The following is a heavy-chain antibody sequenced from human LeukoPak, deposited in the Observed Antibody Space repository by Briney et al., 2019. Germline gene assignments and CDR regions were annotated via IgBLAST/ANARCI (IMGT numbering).Heavy chain of an antibody. V-gene: IGHV3-74*01. CDR2: INGDGTIT. CDR1: GFIFSQFW. D-gene: IGHD6-6*01. J-gene: IGHJ3*01. CDR3: ARDGRPAARDL. Sequence: GSLRLSCAGSGFIFSQFWMQWVRQVPGKGLVWVSRINGDGTITNYADSVKGRFAVSRDNPKNTLYLQMNGLRAEDTAVYYCARDGRPAARDLWGQGTMVTVSS.